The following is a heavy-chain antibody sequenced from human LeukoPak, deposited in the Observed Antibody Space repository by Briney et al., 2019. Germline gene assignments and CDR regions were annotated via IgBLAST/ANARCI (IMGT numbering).Heavy chain of an antibody. CDR3: ARLFRGVVVAATPGVWFDP. CDR1: GYSFTSYW. V-gene: IGHV5-51*01. D-gene: IGHD2-15*01. Sequence: GESLKISCKGSGYSFTSYWIGWVRQMPGKGLEWMGIIYPGDSDTRYSPSFRGQVTISADKSISTAYLQWSSLKASDTAMYYCARLFRGVVVAATPGVWFDPWGQGTLVTVSS. J-gene: IGHJ5*02. CDR2: IYPGDSDT.